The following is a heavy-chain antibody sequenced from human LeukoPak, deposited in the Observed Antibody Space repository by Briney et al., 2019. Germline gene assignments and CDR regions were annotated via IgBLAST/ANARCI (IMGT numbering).Heavy chain of an antibody. Sequence: ASVKVSCKASGYTFTSYGISWVRQAPGQGLEWMGWISAYNGNTNYAQKFQGRVTMTRDMSTSTVYMELSSLRSEDTAVYYCARDGGNNFDYWGQGTLVTVSS. CDR1: GYTFTSYG. CDR3: ARDGGNNFDY. CDR2: ISAYNGNT. D-gene: IGHD1/OR15-1a*01. V-gene: IGHV1-18*01. J-gene: IGHJ4*02.